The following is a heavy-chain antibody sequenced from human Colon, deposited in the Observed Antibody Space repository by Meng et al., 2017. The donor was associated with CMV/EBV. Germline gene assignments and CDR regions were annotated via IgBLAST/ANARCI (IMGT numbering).Heavy chain of an antibody. Sequence: LSLTCAASGFAFSSFAMIWVRQAPGKGLEWVSAISGDAESTYYADSVRGRFTISRDKSENTLYLQMNSLRAEDTAVYYCARPMARGIINYYYYGLDVWGQGTTVTVSS. CDR3: ARPMARGIINYYYYGLDV. D-gene: IGHD3-10*01. CDR1: GFAFSSFA. CDR2: ISGDAEST. J-gene: IGHJ6*02. V-gene: IGHV3-23*01.